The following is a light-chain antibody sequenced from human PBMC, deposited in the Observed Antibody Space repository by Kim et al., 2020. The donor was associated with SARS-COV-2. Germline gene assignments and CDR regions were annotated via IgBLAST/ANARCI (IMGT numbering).Light chain of an antibody. V-gene: IGLV4-69*02. J-gene: IGLJ3*02. CDR1: SEHSSYT. CDR3: QTWGSGPWV. CDR2: LNSDGSH. Sequence: QPVLTQTPSASASLGASVKLTCTLSSEHSSYTIAWHQQQPEKGPRYLMKLNSDGSHTKGAEIPDRFSGSSSGAECYLTISSLQSDDEADYYCQTWGSGPWVFGGGTQLTVL.